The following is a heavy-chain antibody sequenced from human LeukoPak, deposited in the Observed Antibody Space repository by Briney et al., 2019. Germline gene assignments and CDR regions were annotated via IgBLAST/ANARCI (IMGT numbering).Heavy chain of an antibody. CDR1: GGSISSSSYY. J-gene: IGHJ4*02. Sequence: SETLSLTCTVSGGSISSSSYYWGWIRLPPGKGLEWIGSIYYSGSTYYNPSLKSRVTISVDTSKNQFSLKLSSVTAADTAVYYCARLSEVSSTVDYWGQGTLVTVSS. CDR2: IYYSGST. D-gene: IGHD6-13*01. CDR3: ARLSEVSSTVDY. V-gene: IGHV4-39*01.